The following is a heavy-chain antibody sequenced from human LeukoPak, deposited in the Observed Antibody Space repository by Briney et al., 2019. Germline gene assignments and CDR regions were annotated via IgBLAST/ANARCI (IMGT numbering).Heavy chain of an antibody. CDR2: IYTSGST. CDR1: GGSISSYY. J-gene: IGHJ3*02. D-gene: IGHD3-10*01. CDR3: ARQITMVRGVILLDI. Sequence: PSETLSLTCTVSGGSISSYYWSWIRQPAGKGLEWIGRIYTSGSTNYNPSLKSRVTMSVDTSKNQFSLKLSSVTAADTAVYYCARQITMVRGVILLDIWGQGTMVTVSS. V-gene: IGHV4-4*07.